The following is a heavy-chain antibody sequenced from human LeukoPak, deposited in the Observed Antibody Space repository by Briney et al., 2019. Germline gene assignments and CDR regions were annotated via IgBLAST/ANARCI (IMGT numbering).Heavy chain of an antibody. CDR1: GGSINSSTYS. CDR2: IYYSGST. D-gene: IGHD3-22*01. J-gene: IGHJ4*02. Sequence: PSETLSLTCTVSGGSINSSTYSWGWIRQPPGKGLEWISSIYYSGSTYYNPSLKSRVTISIDTSKNQFYLKLNSLTAADTAVYFCARRDDSSGYHKIFDYWGPGTLVTVSS. CDR3: ARRDDSSGYHKIFDY. V-gene: IGHV4-39*01.